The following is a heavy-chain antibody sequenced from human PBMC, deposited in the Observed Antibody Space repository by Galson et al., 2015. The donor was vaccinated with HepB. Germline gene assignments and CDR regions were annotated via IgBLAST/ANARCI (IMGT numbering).Heavy chain of an antibody. CDR2: IAWESDK. V-gene: IGHV2-70*13. Sequence: PALVKPTQTLTLTCTFSGFSLNISGMCLSWSRQPPGKALEWLALIAWESDKYYNPSLKTRLTISKETSTNQVVLRMTNMDRVDTTTVYWARTGISRVRGFGHWGQGTVVTVPS. D-gene: IGHD3-10*01. J-gene: IGHJ4*02. CDR1: GFSLNISGMC. CDR3: ARTGISRVRGFGH.